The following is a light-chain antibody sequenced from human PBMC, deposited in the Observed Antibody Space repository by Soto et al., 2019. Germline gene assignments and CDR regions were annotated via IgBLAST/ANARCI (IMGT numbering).Light chain of an antibody. CDR3: QAYGSSLSGLV. CDR1: SSNIGAAYD. V-gene: IGLV1-40*01. CDR2: GNS. J-gene: IGLJ1*01. Sequence: QSVLTQPPSVSGAPGQRVTISCTGSSSNIGAAYDVHWYHQLTGTAPQLLIYGNSNRPSGVPDRFSGSKSGTSASLAITGRQAEDEAAYDCQAYGSSLSGLVVGTGTKFTVL.